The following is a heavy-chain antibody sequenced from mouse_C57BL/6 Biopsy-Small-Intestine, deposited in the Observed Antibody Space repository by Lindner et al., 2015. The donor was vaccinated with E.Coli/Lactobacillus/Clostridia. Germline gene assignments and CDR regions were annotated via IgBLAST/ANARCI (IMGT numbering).Heavy chain of an antibody. Sequence: VQLQESGPELVKPGASVKIPCKASGYTFTDFNMDWVKQSHGKSLEWIGNINPNNGGTIYNQNFKGKATLTVDKSSSTAYMELRSLTSEDTAVYYCARRFGVPYVMDYWGQGTSVTVSS. J-gene: IGHJ4*01. V-gene: IGHV1-18*01. D-gene: IGHD3-1*01. CDR2: INPNNGGT. CDR1: GYTFTDFN. CDR3: ARRFGVPYVMDY.